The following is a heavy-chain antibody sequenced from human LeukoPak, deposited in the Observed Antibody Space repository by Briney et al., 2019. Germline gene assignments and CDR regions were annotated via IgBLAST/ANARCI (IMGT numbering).Heavy chain of an antibody. Sequence: GGSLRLSSVGSGFTFTDYALSWVRQAPGKGLEWVSAVTDSGGDTLYADSVRGRFTIYRDNLRNILYLQMHDLRVDDTAVYFCAKDGAQPGFFFDSWGQGALVTVSS. J-gene: IGHJ4*02. CDR3: AKDGAQPGFFFDS. D-gene: IGHD5-18*01. CDR2: VTDSGGDT. V-gene: IGHV3-23*01. CDR1: GFTFTDYA.